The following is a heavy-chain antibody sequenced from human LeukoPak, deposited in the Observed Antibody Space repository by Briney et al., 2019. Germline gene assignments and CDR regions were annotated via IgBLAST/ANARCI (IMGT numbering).Heavy chain of an antibody. V-gene: IGHV3-33*01. Sequence: HPGGSLRLSCAASGFTFGSYGMHWVRQAPGKGLEWVAVIWYDGSNKYYADSVEGRFTISRDNSKNTLYLQMNSLRAEDTAVYYCARDAEYTAMAKPDYWGQGTLVTVSS. CDR1: GFTFGSYG. D-gene: IGHD5-18*01. CDR2: IWYDGSNK. J-gene: IGHJ4*02. CDR3: ARDAEYTAMAKPDY.